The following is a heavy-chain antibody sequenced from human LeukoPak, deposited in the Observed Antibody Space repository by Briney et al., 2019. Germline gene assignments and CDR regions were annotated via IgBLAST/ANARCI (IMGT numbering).Heavy chain of an antibody. CDR2: IRSSGSIT. CDR1: GFTFSDYY. CDR3: ARGPSMANASRRFDP. Sequence: GGSLRLSCAASGFTFSDYYMSWIRQAPGKGLEWVSYIRSSGSITYYADSVKGRFTISRDNSKHTVSLQMNGLTTDDSAVYYCARGPSMANASRRFDPWGRGTLVTVSS. D-gene: IGHD2-8*01. V-gene: IGHV3-11*04. J-gene: IGHJ5*02.